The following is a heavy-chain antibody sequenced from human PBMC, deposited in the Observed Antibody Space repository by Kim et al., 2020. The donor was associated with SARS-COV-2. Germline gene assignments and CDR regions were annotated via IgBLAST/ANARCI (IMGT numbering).Heavy chain of an antibody. D-gene: IGHD2-15*01. CDR1: GFTFSSYS. Sequence: GGSLRLSCAASGFTFSSYSMNWVRQAPGKGLEWVSYISSSSSTIYYAYAVKGRFTITRASAKDSQYVHMHSLRDGDTAVYYYSRDLLGGGFGTVDYYYNG. CDR3: SRDLLGGGFGTVDYYYNG. J-gene: IGHJ6*01. V-gene: IGHV3-48*02. CDR2: ISSSSSTI.